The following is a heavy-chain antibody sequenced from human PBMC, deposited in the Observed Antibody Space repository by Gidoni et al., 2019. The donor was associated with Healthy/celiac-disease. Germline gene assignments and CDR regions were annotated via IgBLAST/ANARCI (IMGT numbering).Heavy chain of an antibody. CDR1: GFTFSSYA. Sequence: EVQLLEPGGGLVQPGGYLRLSCPASGFTFSSYAMSSVRQAPGRGLEWVSAISGSGGSTYYADSVKGRFTISRDNSKNTLYLQMNSLRAEDTAVYYCAKDQGCDFWSGYSRYYYYGMDVWGQGTTVTVSS. CDR3: AKDQGCDFWSGYSRYYYYGMDV. J-gene: IGHJ6*02. V-gene: IGHV3-23*01. CDR2: ISGSGGST. D-gene: IGHD3-3*01.